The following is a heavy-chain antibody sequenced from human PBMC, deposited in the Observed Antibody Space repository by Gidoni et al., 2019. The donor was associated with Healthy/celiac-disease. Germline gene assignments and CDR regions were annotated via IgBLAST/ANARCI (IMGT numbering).Heavy chain of an antibody. CDR1: GGSIRSYY. Sequence: QVQLQESGPGLVKPSETLSLTCTVSGGSIRSYYWSWVRKPPGKGLEWIGYIYYSWSTNYNPSLKSRVTISVDTSKNQFSLKLSSVTAADTAVYYCARAPIFDYWGQGTLVTVSS. CDR2: IYYSWST. V-gene: IGHV4-59*01. CDR3: ARAPIFDY. J-gene: IGHJ4*02.